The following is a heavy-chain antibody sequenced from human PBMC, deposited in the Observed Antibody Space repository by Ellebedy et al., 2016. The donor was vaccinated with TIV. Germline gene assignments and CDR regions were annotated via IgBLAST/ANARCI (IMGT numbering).Heavy chain of an antibody. Sequence: AASVKVSCKASGGSFSRYSFSWVRQAPGQQFEWMGGIVPIFGSPRYTQNFQGRLTITSDKSTSTVYMDLSSLRTEDTAVYYCVRAYHGSGTLLWGQGTLVTVSS. CDR1: GGSFSRYS. CDR3: VRAYHGSGTLL. V-gene: IGHV1-69*06. CDR2: IVPIFGSP. J-gene: IGHJ4*02. D-gene: IGHD3-10*01.